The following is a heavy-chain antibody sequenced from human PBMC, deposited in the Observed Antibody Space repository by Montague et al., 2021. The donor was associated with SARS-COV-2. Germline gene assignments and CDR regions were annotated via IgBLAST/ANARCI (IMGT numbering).Heavy chain of an antibody. CDR3: ARGCLSYFGAGSHCYGMDV. Sequence: SETLSLTCSVSGTSITSYYWNWIRQPPGKGLEWISYISDSGSTNYSPSLKSRVTMSVDTSKNQMSLKLASVTAADTAVYYCARGCLSYFGAGSHCYGMDVWGQGTTVTVSS. CDR1: GTSITSYY. CDR2: ISDSGST. V-gene: IGHV4-59*01. D-gene: IGHD3-10*01. J-gene: IGHJ6*02.